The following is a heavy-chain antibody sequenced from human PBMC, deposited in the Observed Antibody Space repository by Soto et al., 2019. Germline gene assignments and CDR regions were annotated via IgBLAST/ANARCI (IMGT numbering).Heavy chain of an antibody. CDR1: GYNFTTYG. D-gene: IGHD6-19*01. Sequence: QVQLVQSGAEVKKPGASVKVSCKTSGYNFTTYGVSWVRQAPGQGLEWMGWISGPNGHTNYAQTFQGRVTMTTDTSTTTAYMELRSLRSDDTAVYYCARYQPYSTGYYYFDHWGQGTLAIVTS. CDR3: ARYQPYSTGYYYFDH. V-gene: IGHV1-18*01. J-gene: IGHJ4*02. CDR2: ISGPNGHT.